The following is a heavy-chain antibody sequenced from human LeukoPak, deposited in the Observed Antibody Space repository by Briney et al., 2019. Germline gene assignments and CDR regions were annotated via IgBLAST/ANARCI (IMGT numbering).Heavy chain of an antibody. CDR3: AREDIVLMVYAIAFDI. J-gene: IGHJ3*02. CDR2: IYYSGST. D-gene: IGHD2-8*01. Sequence: SETRSLTGTVPVGSISSSSYYWGWIRQPPGKGLKWMGGIYYSGSTYYNPSLKSRVTISVDTSKNQFSLKLSSVTAADTAVYYCAREDIVLMVYAIAFDIWGQGTMVTVSS. CDR1: VGSISSSSYY. V-gene: IGHV4-39*07.